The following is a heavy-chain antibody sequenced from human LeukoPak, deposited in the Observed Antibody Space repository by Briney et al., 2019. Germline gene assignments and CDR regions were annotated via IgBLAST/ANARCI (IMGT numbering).Heavy chain of an antibody. D-gene: IGHD3-9*01. CDR2: IYYSGST. CDR3: ARHGIGYDILTGYYDSWFDP. V-gene: IGHV4-59*08. J-gene: IGHJ5*02. CDR1: GGSISSNY. Sequence: SETLSLTCTVSGGSISSNYWSWIRQPPGKGLEWIGYIYYSGSTNYNPSLKSRVTISVDTSKNQFSLKLSSVTAADTAVYYCARHGIGYDILTGYYDSWFDPWGQGTLVTVSS.